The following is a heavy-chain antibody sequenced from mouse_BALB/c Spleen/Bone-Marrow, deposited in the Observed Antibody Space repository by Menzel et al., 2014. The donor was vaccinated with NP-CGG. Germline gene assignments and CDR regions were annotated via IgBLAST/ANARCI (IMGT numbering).Heavy chain of an antibody. Sequence: VQLVESGAELARPGASVKMSCKASGYTFTSYTMHWVKQRPGQGLEWIGYINPSSGYTNYNQKFKDKATLTADKSSSTAYMQLSSLTSEGSAVYDCARCADGVRCAYWGQGTLVTISA. CDR2: INPSSGYT. V-gene: IGHV1-4*01. CDR1: GYTFTSYT. J-gene: IGHJ3*01. D-gene: IGHD6-1*01. CDR3: ARCADGVRCAY.